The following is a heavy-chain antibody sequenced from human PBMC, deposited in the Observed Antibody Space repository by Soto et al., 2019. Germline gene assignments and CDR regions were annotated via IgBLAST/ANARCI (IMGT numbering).Heavy chain of an antibody. V-gene: IGHV1-8*01. J-gene: IGHJ3*02. CDR3: ARVAGLTIFGVVDDAFDI. CDR2: MDPNSGNT. Sequence: ASVKVSCKASGYTFTSYDINWVRQATGQGLEWMGWMDPNSGNTGYAQKFQGRVTMTRNTSISTAYMELSSLRSEDTAVYYCARVAGLTIFGVVDDAFDIWGQGTMVTVSS. D-gene: IGHD3-3*01. CDR1: GYTFTSYD.